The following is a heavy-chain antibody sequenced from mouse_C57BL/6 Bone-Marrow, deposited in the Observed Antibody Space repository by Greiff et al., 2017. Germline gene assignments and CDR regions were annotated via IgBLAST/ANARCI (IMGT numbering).Heavy chain of an antibody. CDR3: APSSYYYGSSYGAY. D-gene: IGHD1-1*01. CDR1: GYTFTSYG. V-gene: IGHV1-81*01. CDR2: IYPRSGNT. Sequence: QVQLQQSGAELARPGASVKLSCKASGYTFTSYGISWVKQRTGQGLEWIGEIYPRSGNTYYNEKFKGKATLTADKSSSTADMELRSLTSEDSAVYFCAPSSYYYGSSYGAYWGQGTLVTVSA. J-gene: IGHJ3*01.